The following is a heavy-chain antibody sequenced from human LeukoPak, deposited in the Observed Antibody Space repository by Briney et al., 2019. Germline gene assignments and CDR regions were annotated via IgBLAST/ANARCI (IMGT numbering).Heavy chain of an antibody. CDR3: AKASSLLLHMGPTIDY. D-gene: IGHD1-14*01. J-gene: IGHJ4*02. V-gene: IGHV3-23*01. Sequence: GGSLRLSCAASGFTFSSYAMSWVRQAPGKGLEWVSAISGSGGSTYYADSVKGRFTISRDNSKNTLYLQMNRLRAEDTAVYYWAKASSLLLHMGPTIDYWGQGTLVTVSS. CDR1: GFTFSSYA. CDR2: ISGSGGST.